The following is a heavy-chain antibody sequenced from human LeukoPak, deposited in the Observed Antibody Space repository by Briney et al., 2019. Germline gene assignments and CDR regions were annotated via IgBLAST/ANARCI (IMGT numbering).Heavy chain of an antibody. CDR1: GGSISSYY. CDR3: ARERDSDYYYMDV. Sequence: PSETLSLACTVSGGSISSYYWSWIRQPPGKGLEWIGYIYYSGSTNCNPSLKSRVTISVDTSKNQFSLKLSSVTAADTAVYYCARERDSDYYYMDVWGKGTTVTVSS. J-gene: IGHJ6*03. CDR2: IYYSGST. V-gene: IGHV4-59*01. D-gene: IGHD1-26*01.